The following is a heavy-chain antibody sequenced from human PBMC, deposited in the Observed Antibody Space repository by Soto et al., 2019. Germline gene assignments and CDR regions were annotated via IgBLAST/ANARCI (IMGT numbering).Heavy chain of an antibody. CDR2: IYYSGST. Sequence: SETLSLTCTVSGGSISSYYWSWIRQPPGKGLEWIGYIYYSGSTNYNPSLKSRVTISVDTSKNQFSLKLSSVTAADTAVYYCARHGYGDYPDYWGQGTLVTVSS. CDR1: GGSISSYY. D-gene: IGHD4-17*01. J-gene: IGHJ4*02. CDR3: ARHGYGDYPDY. V-gene: IGHV4-59*08.